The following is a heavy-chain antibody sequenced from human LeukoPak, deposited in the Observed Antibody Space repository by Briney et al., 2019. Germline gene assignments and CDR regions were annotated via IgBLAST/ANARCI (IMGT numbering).Heavy chain of an antibody. J-gene: IGHJ4*02. CDR1: GFTVSSNY. CDR3: ARVDILTGYSLDY. Sequence: PGGSLRLSCAASGFTVSSNYMSWVRQAPGKGLEWVSVTYSGGSTYYADSVKGRFTISRDNSKNTLYLQMNSLRAEDTAVYYCARVDILTGYSLDYWGQGTLVTVSS. V-gene: IGHV3-53*01. CDR2: TYSGGST. D-gene: IGHD3-9*01.